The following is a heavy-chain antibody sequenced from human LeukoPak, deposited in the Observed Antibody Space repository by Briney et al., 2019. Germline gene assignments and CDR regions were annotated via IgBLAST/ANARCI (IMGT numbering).Heavy chain of an antibody. D-gene: IGHD6-13*01. Sequence: SETLSLTRAVYGGSFSGYYWSWIRQPPGKGLEWIGEINHSGSTNYNPSLKSRVTISVDTSKNQFSLKLSSVTAADTAVYYCARAPRAAAGRPFDYWGQGTLVTVSS. CDR3: ARAPRAAAGRPFDY. CDR1: GGSFSGYY. CDR2: INHSGST. V-gene: IGHV4-34*01. J-gene: IGHJ4*02.